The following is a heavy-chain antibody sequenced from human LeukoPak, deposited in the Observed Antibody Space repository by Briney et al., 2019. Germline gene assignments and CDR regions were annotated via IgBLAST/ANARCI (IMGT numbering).Heavy chain of an antibody. CDR2: IYYSGST. J-gene: IGHJ4*02. V-gene: IGHV4-39*07. Sequence: SETLSLTCTVSGGSISNRNYHWGWIRQPPGKGLEWIGSIYYSGSTYYNPSLKSRVTISVDTSKNQFSLKLSSVTAADTAVYYCASGDGYNYWGQGTLVTVSS. CDR3: ASGDGYNY. D-gene: IGHD5-24*01. CDR1: GGSISNRNYH.